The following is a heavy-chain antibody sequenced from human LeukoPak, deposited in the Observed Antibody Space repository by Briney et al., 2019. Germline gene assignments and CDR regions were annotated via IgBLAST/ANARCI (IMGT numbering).Heavy chain of an antibody. CDR3: ARDIADYYDSSGYYSTPGY. J-gene: IGHJ4*02. CDR2: INPSGGST. Sequence: GASVKVSCKASGYTFTSYYMHWVRQAPGQGLEWMGIINPSGGSTSYAQKFQGRVTMTRDMSTSTVYMELSSLRSEDTAVYYCARDIADYYDSSGYYSTPGYWGQGTLVTVSS. CDR1: GYTFTSYY. V-gene: IGHV1-46*01. D-gene: IGHD3-22*01.